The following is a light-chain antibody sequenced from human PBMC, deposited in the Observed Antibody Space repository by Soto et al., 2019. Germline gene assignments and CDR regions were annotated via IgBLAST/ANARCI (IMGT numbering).Light chain of an antibody. V-gene: IGLV1-40*01. CDR1: SSNIGAGYD. Sequence: QSVLTQPPSVSGAPGQRVTISCTGSSSNIGAGYDVHWYQQLPGTAPKLLIYGNSNRPSGVPDRFSGSMSGTAASLAIGGLRSEDEADYYCAAWDDSLSGVVFGGGTKVTVL. CDR2: GNS. J-gene: IGLJ2*01. CDR3: AAWDDSLSGVV.